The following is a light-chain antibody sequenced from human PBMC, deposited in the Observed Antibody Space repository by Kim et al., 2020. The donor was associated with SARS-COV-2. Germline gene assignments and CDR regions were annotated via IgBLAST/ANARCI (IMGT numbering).Light chain of an antibody. Sequence: EIVLTQSPATLSLSPGQRATLSCRASQSIKNYLAWYQQKPGQAPRLLIYDASNRATGISARFSGSGSGTDFTLTISSLEPEDFALYYCQQRGDWPPYTFGQGTKLEIK. CDR1: QSIKNY. V-gene: IGKV3-11*01. CDR2: DAS. J-gene: IGKJ2*01. CDR3: QQRGDWPPYT.